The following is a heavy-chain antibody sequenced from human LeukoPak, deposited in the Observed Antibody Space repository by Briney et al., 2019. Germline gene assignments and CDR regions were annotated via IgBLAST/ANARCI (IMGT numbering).Heavy chain of an antibody. CDR1: GCIVSSNY. V-gene: IGHV3-53*01. J-gene: IGHJ4*02. CDR2: IYSGGRT. Sequence: GGSLRLSCAASGCIVSSNYMSWVRQAPGKGLEWVSVIYSGGRTYYTDSVKGRFTISRDNSKNALYLQMNSLRAEDTAVYYCAINFRSAYYFFDFWGQGILVTVSS. CDR3: AINFRSAYYFFDF. D-gene: IGHD3-3*01.